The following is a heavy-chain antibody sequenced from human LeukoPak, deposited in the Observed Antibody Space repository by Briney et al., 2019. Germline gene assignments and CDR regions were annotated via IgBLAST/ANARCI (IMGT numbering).Heavy chain of an antibody. CDR1: GYTFTSYG. Sequence: GASVKVSCKASGYTFTSYGISWVRQAPGQGLEWMGWISAYNGNTNYAQKLQGRVTITADKSTSTAYMELSSLRSEDTAVYYCARGSDGSGSLVGTWGQGTLVTVSS. CDR2: ISAYNGNT. CDR3: ARGSDGSGSLVGT. J-gene: IGHJ5*02. D-gene: IGHD3-10*01. V-gene: IGHV1-18*01.